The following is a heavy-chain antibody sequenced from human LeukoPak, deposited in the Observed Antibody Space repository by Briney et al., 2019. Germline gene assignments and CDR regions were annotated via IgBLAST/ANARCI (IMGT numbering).Heavy chain of an antibody. CDR2: INHSGST. Sequence: SETLSLTCAVYGGSFSGYYWSWIRQPPGKGLEWIGEINHSGSTNYNPSLKSRVTTSVDTSKNQFSLKLSSVTAADTAVYYCARRYGFVDYWGQGTLVTVSS. D-gene: IGHD3-10*01. CDR1: GGSFSGYY. CDR3: ARRYGFVDY. V-gene: IGHV4-34*01. J-gene: IGHJ4*02.